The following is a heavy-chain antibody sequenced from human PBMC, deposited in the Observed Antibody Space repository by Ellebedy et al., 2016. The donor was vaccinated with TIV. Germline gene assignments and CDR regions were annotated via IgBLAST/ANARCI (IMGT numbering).Heavy chain of an antibody. CDR2: IYYSGST. CDR1: GGSVSSGSYY. V-gene: IGHV4-61*01. D-gene: IGHD6-13*01. CDR3: ARGPGSSRPFDY. Sequence: SETLSLXXTVSGGSVSSGSYYWSWIRQPPGKGLEWIGYIYYSGSTNYNPSLKSRVTISVDTSKNQFSLKLSSVTAADTAVYYCARGPGSSRPFDYWGQGTLVTVSS. J-gene: IGHJ4*02.